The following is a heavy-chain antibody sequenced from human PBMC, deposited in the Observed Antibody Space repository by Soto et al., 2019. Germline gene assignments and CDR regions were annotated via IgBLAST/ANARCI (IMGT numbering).Heavy chain of an antibody. CDR3: SGCSGGACHQNYGMDV. CDR2: ISPSTSHI. CDR1: GFTFSSCT. V-gene: IGHV3-21*01. J-gene: IGHJ6*02. Sequence: EVHLVESGGGLAKPGGSLRLSCAVSGFTFSSCTMNWVRQAPGKGLEWVSSISPSTSHIYYADSVKGRFTISRDNAKNSLFLQRNSLRAEDTAVYYWSGCSGGACHQNYGMDVWGQGTTVTVSS. D-gene: IGHD2-15*01.